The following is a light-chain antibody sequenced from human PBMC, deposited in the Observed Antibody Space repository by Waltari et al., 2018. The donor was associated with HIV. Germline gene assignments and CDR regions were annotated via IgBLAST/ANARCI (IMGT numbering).Light chain of an antibody. V-gene: IGKV3-20*01. CDR1: QTINSNY. J-gene: IGKJ2*01. CDR3: QQYQASPPTYT. CDR2: DAS. Sequence: EPVLTQSPGTLSLSPVERATLSCRTSQTINSNYLAWYQHKPGLPPRLLIYDASTRAAGIPDRFSGGGSVTDFTLTISRLEPEDFAIYFCQQYQASPPTYTFGQGTRLEV.